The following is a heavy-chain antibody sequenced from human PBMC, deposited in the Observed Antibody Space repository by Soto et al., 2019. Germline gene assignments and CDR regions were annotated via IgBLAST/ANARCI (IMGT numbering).Heavy chain of an antibody. CDR1: VFTFSGRS. V-gene: IGHV3-74*01. D-gene: IGHD3-10*01. J-gene: IGHJ6*03. CDR2: IDNAGTDS. Sequence: GGALRLSCAASVFTFSGRSMHWVRQAPGKGMVWVSGIDNAGTDSTYADSVKGRFTSSRDNAKDNMYLKMNSPSVEDTAVYYCARGWFGPDVWGKGTTVTVS. CDR3: ARGWFGPDV.